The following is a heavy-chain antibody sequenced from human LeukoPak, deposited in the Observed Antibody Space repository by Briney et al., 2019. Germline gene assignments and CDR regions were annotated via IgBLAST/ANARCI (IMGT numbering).Heavy chain of an antibody. J-gene: IGHJ4*02. CDR2: ISGSGGST. Sequence: GGSLRLSCAASGFTFSSYGMSWVRQAPGKGLEWVSAISGSGGSTYYADSVKGRFIISRDNSKNTLYLQMNSLRAEDTAVYYCAATGYDILTGYSQYYFDYWGQGTLVTVSS. CDR3: AATGYDILTGYSQYYFDY. CDR1: GFTFSSYG. V-gene: IGHV3-23*01. D-gene: IGHD3-9*01.